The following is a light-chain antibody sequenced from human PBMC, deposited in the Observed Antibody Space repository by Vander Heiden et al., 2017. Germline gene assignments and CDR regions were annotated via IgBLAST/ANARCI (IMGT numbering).Light chain of an antibody. CDR2: GAS. CDR3: QKYNNWPPWT. V-gene: IGKV3-15*01. J-gene: IGKJ1*01. Sequence: EIVMTQSPATPSVSPGERATLSCRASQSVCSNLAWYQQKPGQAPRLLINGASTRATGIPARLRGSGSGTEFTLTISSLRSEDFAVYYCQKYNNWPPWTFGQGTKVEIK. CDR1: QSVCSN.